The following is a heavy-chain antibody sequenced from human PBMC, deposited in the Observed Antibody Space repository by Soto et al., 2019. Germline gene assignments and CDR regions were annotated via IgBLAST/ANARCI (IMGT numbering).Heavy chain of an antibody. CDR2: ISSSSSTI. D-gene: IGHD6-13*01. CDR1: GFTFSSYS. J-gene: IGHJ4*02. V-gene: IGHV3-48*02. CDR3: AREGKGIAAAGSFDY. Sequence: EVQLVESGGGLVQPGGSLRLSCAASGFTFSSYSMNWVRQAPGKGLEWVSYISSSSSTIYYVDSVKGRFTISRDNAKNSLYLQMNSLRDEDTAVYYCAREGKGIAAAGSFDYWGQGTLVTVSS.